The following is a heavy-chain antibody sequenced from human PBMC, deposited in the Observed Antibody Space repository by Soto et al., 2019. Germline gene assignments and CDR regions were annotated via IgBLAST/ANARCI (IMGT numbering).Heavy chain of an antibody. CDR1: GFTFSSYA. V-gene: IGHV3-30-3*01. CDR2: ISYDGSNK. J-gene: IGHJ4*02. Sequence: GXSLRLSCAASGFTFSSYAMHWVRQAPGKGLEWVAVISYDGSNKYYADSVKGRFTISRDNSKNTLYLQMNSLRAEDTAVYYCARDLSSSWTNFDYWGQGTLVTVSS. D-gene: IGHD6-13*01. CDR3: ARDLSSSWTNFDY.